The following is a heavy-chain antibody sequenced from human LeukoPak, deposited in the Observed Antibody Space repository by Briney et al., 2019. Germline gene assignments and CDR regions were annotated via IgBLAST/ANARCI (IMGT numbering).Heavy chain of an antibody. CDR1: GGTFSSYA. V-gene: IGHV1-69*04. CDR2: IIPILGIA. CDR3: ARDKWQQQLDETPDY. Sequence: SVKVSCKASGGTFSSYAISWVRQAPGQGLEWMGSIIPILGIANYAQKFQGRVTITADKSTSTAYMELSSLRSEDTAVYYCARDKWQQQLDETPDYWGQGTLVTVSS. D-gene: IGHD6-13*01. J-gene: IGHJ4*02.